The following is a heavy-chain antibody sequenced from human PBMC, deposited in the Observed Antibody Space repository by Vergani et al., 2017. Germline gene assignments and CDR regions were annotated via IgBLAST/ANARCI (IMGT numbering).Heavy chain of an antibody. Sequence: QVQLVQSGAEVKKPGSSVRVSCKASGVTFSSYTISWVRQAPGQGLEWMGRIIPNIGIANYAQKFQGRVTITADKSTGTAYMELSSLRSEDKAVYYCTTGVSDERYYGDPDAFDIWGQGTMVTVSS. V-gene: IGHV1-69*02. CDR2: IIPNIGIA. J-gene: IGHJ3*02. CDR1: GVTFSSYT. CDR3: TTGVSDERYYGDPDAFDI. D-gene: IGHD4-17*01.